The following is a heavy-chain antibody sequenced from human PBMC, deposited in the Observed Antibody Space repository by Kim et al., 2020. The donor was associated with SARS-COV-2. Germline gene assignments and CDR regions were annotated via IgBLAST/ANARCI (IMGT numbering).Heavy chain of an antibody. D-gene: IGHD3-3*01. CDR3: AKYLQGSGYHFAFDY. V-gene: IGHV3-23*01. J-gene: IGHJ4*02. Sequence: DSVEGPFTISGDNSKNTLYLQVNSLSAEDTAVYYCAKYLQGSGYHFAFDYWGQGTLVTVSS.